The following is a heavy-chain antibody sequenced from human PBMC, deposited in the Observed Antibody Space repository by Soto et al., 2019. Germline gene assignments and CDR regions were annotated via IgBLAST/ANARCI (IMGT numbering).Heavy chain of an antibody. V-gene: IGHV1-3*01. J-gene: IGHJ5*02. CDR2: INAGNGNT. CDR1: GYTSTSYA. CDR3: ARDVRVAVAGTLRS. Sequence: GASVKVSCKASGYTSTSYAMHWVRQAPGQRLEWMGWINAGNGNTKYSQKFQGRVTITRDTSASTAYMELSSLRSEDTAVYCCARDVRVAVAGTLRSWGQGTLLTVSS. D-gene: IGHD6-19*01.